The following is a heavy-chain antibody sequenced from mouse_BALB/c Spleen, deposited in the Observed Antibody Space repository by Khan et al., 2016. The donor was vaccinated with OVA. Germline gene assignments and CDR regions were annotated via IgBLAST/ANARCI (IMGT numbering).Heavy chain of an antibody. D-gene: IGHD2-14*01. V-gene: IGHV1S134*01. CDR3: EAAYYRNYFDY. CDR1: GFTFTSYG. CDR2: IYPANGYT. Sequence: VRLQQSGAELGRPGSSVKLSCKTSGFTFTSYGIKWVKQRPGQGLEWIGYIYPANGYTVYNEKFQGKATLTSDTSSSTAYMQLRSLTSEDSAIYFCEAAYYRNYFDYWGQGTTLTVSS. J-gene: IGHJ2*01.